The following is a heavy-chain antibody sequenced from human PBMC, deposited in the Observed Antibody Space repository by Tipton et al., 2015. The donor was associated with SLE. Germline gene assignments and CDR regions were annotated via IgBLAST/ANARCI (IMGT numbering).Heavy chain of an antibody. CDR1: GGSISDYY. CDR2: IDYSGNT. V-gene: IGHV4-59*12. D-gene: IGHD7-27*01. Sequence: TLSLTCTVSGGSISDYYWSWIRQPPGKGLEWIGYIDYSGNTYYTPSLKGRVTISLDTSKNQFSLRLSSVTAADTAVYYCARESWDYYYMDVWGNGTTVTVSS. J-gene: IGHJ6*03. CDR3: ARESWDYYYMDV.